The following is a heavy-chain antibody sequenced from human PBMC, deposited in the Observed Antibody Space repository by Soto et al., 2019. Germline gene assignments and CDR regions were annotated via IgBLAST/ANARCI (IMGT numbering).Heavy chain of an antibody. CDR1: GFTFTSSA. CDR2: IVIGSGNT. Sequence: QMQLVQSGPEVKKPGTSVKVSCKASGFTFTSSAIQWVRQARGQRLEWMGWIVIGSGNTNYAQKFQERVTITRDMSTSPGYVELSSLRSEDTAVYYCAADPGVYYYGSGEDYYYYMDIWGKGTTVTVSS. J-gene: IGHJ6*03. D-gene: IGHD3-10*01. V-gene: IGHV1-58*02. CDR3: AADPGVYYYGSGEDYYYYMDI.